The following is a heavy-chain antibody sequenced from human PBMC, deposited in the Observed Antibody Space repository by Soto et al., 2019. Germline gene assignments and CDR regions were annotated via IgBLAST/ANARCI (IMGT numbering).Heavy chain of an antibody. CDR2: LYIADGT. Sequence: GGSLRLSCAASGFTVNGKKYMTWVRQAPGKGLEWVSALYIADGTFYADSVKGRFTVSVDSSKNTVYLQMNNLSTEDTAVYYCATWLLREHAFDIWGLGTMVT. D-gene: IGHD2-15*01. CDR3: ATWLLREHAFDI. J-gene: IGHJ3*02. V-gene: IGHV3-53*01. CDR1: GFTVNGKKY.